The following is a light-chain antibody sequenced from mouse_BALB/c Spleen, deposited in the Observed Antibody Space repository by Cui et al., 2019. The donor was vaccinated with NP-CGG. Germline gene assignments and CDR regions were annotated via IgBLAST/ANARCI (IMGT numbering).Light chain of an antibody. CDR1: TGAVTTNNY. J-gene: IGLJ1*01. V-gene: IGLV1*01. CDR2: GTN. Sequence: QAVVTQESALTTSPGETVTLTCRSSTGAVTTNNYANWVQEKPDHLFTGLIGGTNNRTPGVPARFSGSLIGDKAALTITGAQTEDEAIYFCALWYGSHWVFGGGTKLTVL. CDR3: ALWYGSHWV.